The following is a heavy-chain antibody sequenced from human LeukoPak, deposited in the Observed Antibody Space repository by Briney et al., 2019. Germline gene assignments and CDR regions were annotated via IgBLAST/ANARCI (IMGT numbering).Heavy chain of an antibody. D-gene: IGHD3-22*01. CDR2: IRYDGSNT. CDR1: GFNFSTNG. CDR3: AKVVRYYYDSSGSALDY. J-gene: IGHJ4*02. Sequence: GGSLRLSCAACGFNFSTNGMLWVRQAPGKGLEWVAFIRYDGSNTHYADSVKGRFTISRDNSKNTLYLQMNSLRAEDTAMYYCAKVVRYYYDSSGSALDYWGQGTLVTVSS. V-gene: IGHV3-30*02.